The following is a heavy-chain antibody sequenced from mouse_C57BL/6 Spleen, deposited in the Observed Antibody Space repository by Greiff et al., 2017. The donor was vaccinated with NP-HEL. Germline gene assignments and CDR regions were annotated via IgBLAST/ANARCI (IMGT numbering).Heavy chain of an antibody. CDR1: GFTFSSYA. V-gene: IGHV5-4*01. Sequence: EVQLVESGGGLVKPGGSLKLSCAASGFTFSSYAMSWVRQTPEKRLEWVATISDGGSYTYYPDNVKGRFTISRDNAKNNLYLQMSHLKSEDTAMYYCARVSPTSYAMDYWGQGTSVTVSS. CDR3: ARVSPTSYAMDY. J-gene: IGHJ4*01. D-gene: IGHD5-5*01. CDR2: ISDGGSYT.